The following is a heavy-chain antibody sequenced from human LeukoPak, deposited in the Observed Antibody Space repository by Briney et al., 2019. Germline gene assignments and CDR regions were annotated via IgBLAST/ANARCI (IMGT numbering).Heavy chain of an antibody. V-gene: IGHV3-30*04. Sequence: GGSLRLSCAASGFTFSTYAMHWVRQAPGKGLEWVGLVTSNGRTKYYADSVKGRFTVSRDDSKNTLYLQMNSLGAGDTAVYYCARIFSAYLYYFDYWGQGTLVTVSS. D-gene: IGHD2-21*01. J-gene: IGHJ4*02. CDR3: ARIFSAYLYYFDY. CDR1: GFTFSTYA. CDR2: VTSNGRTK.